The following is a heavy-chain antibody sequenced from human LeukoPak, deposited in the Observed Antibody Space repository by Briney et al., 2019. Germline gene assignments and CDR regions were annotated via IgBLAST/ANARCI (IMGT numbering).Heavy chain of an antibody. D-gene: IGHD6-19*01. V-gene: IGHV6-1*01. CDR1: GDSVSSNSAA. CDR3: ARDLRVEAVAGTQNYFDY. CDR2: TYYRSKWYN. Sequence: SQTLSLTCAISGDSVSSNSAAWNWIRQSPSRGLEWLGRTYYRSKWYNDYAVTVKSRITINPDTSKNQFSLQLNSVTPEDTAVYYCARDLRVEAVAGTQNYFDYWGQGTLVTVSS. J-gene: IGHJ4*02.